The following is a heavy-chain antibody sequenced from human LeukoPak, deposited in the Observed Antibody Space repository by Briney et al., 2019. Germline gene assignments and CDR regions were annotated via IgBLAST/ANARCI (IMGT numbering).Heavy chain of an antibody. CDR1: GFSFSHYS. Sequence: GGSVRLSCVASGFSFSHYSMNWVGQAPGKGLEWVSSISSSSGDIWYADSIKGRFTISRDNAKQSLYLLMDSLRGEDTAVYYCARVPGGLEWSDLEYWGQGTPVTVSS. J-gene: IGHJ4*01. V-gene: IGHV3-21*01. CDR3: ARVPGGLEWSDLEY. D-gene: IGHD3-3*01. CDR2: ISSSSGDI.